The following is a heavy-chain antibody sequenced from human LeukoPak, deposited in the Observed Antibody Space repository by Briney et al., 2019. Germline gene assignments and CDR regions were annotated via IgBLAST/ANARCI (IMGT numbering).Heavy chain of an antibody. CDR2: ISSSSSYI. V-gene: IGHV3-21*01. Sequence: GGSLRLSCAASGFIFSNYGMNWVRQAPGKGLEWVSSISSSSSYIYYADSVKGRFTISRDNAKNSLYLQMNSLRAEDTAVYYCARAKDTAMVDYWGQGTLVTVSS. CDR1: GFIFSNYG. CDR3: ARAKDTAMVDY. J-gene: IGHJ4*02. D-gene: IGHD5-18*01.